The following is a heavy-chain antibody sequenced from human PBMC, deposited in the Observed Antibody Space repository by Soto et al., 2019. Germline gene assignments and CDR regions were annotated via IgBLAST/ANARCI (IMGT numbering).Heavy chain of an antibody. J-gene: IGHJ4*02. CDR1: GFTFSNYA. D-gene: IGHD3-10*01. V-gene: IGHV3-30-3*01. Sequence: QVQLVESGGGVVQPGRSLRLSCAASGFTFSNYAMHWVRQAPGKGLEWVAVISYDGSNKYYADSVKGRFTISRDNSKNTLYLQMNSLRTEDTAVYYCARGAPNSIRFGELSSDYWGQGTLVTVSS. CDR2: ISYDGSNK. CDR3: ARGAPNSIRFGELSSDY.